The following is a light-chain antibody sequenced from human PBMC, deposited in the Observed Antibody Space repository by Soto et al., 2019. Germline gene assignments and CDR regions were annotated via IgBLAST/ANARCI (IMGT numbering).Light chain of an antibody. Sequence: DIQLTQSPSFLSASVGDRVTITCRASQAISSDLAWYQQKPGKAPKLLIYVASTLQSGVPSRFSGSGSGPEFTLTISSLHPEECAPYYCQQLNSYPRATFGQGTRLEIK. V-gene: IGKV1-9*01. CDR3: QQLNSYPRAT. J-gene: IGKJ5*01. CDR1: QAISSD. CDR2: VAS.